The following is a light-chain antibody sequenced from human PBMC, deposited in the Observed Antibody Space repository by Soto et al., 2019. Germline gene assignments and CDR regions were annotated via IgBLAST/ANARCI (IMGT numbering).Light chain of an antibody. CDR2: DVS. J-gene: IGLJ2*01. CDR1: SSDVGNYNY. Sequence: QSVLTQPASVSGSPGQSITISCTGTSSDVGNYNYVSWYQQRPGKAPTLMIYDVSKRPSGVSTRFSASKSGNTASLTISGLQAEDEADYYCSSYTSTSSLVFGGGTKLTVL. V-gene: IGLV2-14*01. CDR3: SSYTSTSSLV.